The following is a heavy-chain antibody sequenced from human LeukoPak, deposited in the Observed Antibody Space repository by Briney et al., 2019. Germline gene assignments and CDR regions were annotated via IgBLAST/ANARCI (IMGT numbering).Heavy chain of an antibody. Sequence: GGSLRLSCAASAFTFSSYSMYWVRQALGKGLEWVSYISSSVSTIYYADSVKGRFTISRDNAKNSLYLQMNSLRAEDTAVYYCAELGITMIGGVWGKGTTVTISS. D-gene: IGHD3-10*02. V-gene: IGHV3-48*04. CDR3: AELGITMIGGV. CDR1: AFTFSSYS. J-gene: IGHJ6*04. CDR2: ISSSVSTI.